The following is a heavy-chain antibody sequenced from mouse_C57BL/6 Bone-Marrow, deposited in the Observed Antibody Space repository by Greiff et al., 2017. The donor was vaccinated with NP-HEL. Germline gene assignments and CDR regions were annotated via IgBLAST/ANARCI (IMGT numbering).Heavy chain of an antibody. CDR3: ARHGRAGYAIDV. Sequence: QVQLKESGAELVKPGASVKLSCKASGYTFTEYTIHWVKQRPGQGLEWIGWFYPGSGSIKYNEKFKDKATLTADKSSSTAYMALSSLTSEDSAVYVCARHGRAGYAIDVWGGGTTVTVSA. D-gene: IGHD2-2*01. J-gene: IGHJ1*01. CDR1: GYTFTEYT. V-gene: IGHV1-62-2*01. CDR2: FYPGSGSI.